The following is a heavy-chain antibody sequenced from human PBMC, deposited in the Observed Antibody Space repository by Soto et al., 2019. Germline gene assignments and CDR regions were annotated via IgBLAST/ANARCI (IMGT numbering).Heavy chain of an antibody. J-gene: IGHJ3*02. CDR2: IVVGSGDR. CDR3: AADSTSQNVDWVSEGAFDI. D-gene: IGHD3-9*01. V-gene: IGHV1-58*02. Sequence: QMQLVQSGPEVKKPGTSVKVSCKASGFTFSSSAMQWVRQARGQGLEWIGWIVVGSGDRNYAQKFQERVTLTRDMSTNTAYMELSSLRSDDTAVYYCAADSTSQNVDWVSEGAFDIWGQGTMVTVSS. CDR1: GFTFSSSA.